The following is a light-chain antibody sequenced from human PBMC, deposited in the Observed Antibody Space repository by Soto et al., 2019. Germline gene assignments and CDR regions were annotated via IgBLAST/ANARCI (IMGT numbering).Light chain of an antibody. V-gene: IGKV3-11*01. CDR2: DES. CDR3: QQRSNWPLT. J-gene: IGKJ4*01. Sequence: EIVLTQSPATLSLSPGERATLSCRASQSVSSYLAWYQQKPGQAPRLLMYDESNRATGIPARFSGSGSGTAFTLTISSLEPEDFAVYYCQQRSNWPLTFGGGTKVEIK. CDR1: QSVSSY.